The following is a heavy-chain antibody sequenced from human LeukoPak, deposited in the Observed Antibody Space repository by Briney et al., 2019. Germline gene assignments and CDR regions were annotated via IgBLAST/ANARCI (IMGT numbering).Heavy chain of an antibody. J-gene: IGHJ6*03. CDR2: ISGSGGST. Sequence: GGSPRLSCAASGFTFSSYAMSRVRQAPGKGPEWVSAISGSGGSTYYADSVKGRFTISRDNSKNTLYLQMNSLRAEDTAVYYCAKKPHYGDYWYYYYMDVWGKGTTVTVSS. V-gene: IGHV3-23*01. D-gene: IGHD4-17*01. CDR3: AKKPHYGDYWYYYYMDV. CDR1: GFTFSSYA.